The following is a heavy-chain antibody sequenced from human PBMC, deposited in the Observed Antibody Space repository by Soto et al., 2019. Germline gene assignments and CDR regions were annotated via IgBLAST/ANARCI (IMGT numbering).Heavy chain of an antibody. CDR2: LNLNSGIA. Sequence: QVQLVQSGAEVKKPGASVRVSCQASGYTFTNYDINWVRQAAGQGLEWMGWLNLNSGIAGYAPKFKGRVTMTRNTSISTAYMDLNSLRSDDTAVYYCARDGVVIPAAPMGMDVWGQGTPVTVSS. CDR3: ARDGVVIPAAPMGMDV. D-gene: IGHD2-2*01. V-gene: IGHV1-8*01. J-gene: IGHJ6*02. CDR1: GYTFTNYD.